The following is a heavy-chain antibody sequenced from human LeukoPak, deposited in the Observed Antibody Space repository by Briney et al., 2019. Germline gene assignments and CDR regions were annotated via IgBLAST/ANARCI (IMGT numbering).Heavy chain of an antibody. CDR2: INPNSGGT. CDR3: ASGYRGITMVRGVIRY. V-gene: IGHV1-2*02. Sequence: ASVKVSCKASGYSFTACYMHWVRQAPGQGLEWMGWINPNSGGTNYAQKFQGRVTMTRDTSISTAYMELSRLRSDDTAVYYCASGYRGITMVRGVIRYWGQGTLVTVSS. J-gene: IGHJ4*02. D-gene: IGHD3-10*01. CDR1: GYSFTACY.